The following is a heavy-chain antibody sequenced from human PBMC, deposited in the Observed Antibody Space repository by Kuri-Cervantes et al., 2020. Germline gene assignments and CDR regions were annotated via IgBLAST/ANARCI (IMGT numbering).Heavy chain of an antibody. CDR1: GDSISSSSYY. CDR3: ARDYQAGWGLSY. D-gene: IGHD2-21*02. Sequence: SETLSLTCTVSGDSISSSSYYWGWIRQPPGKGLGWIGSIYYSGSTYYNPSLKSRVTISVDTSKNQFSLKMNSVTAADTAIYYCARDYQAGWGLSYWGQGTLVTVSS. J-gene: IGHJ4*02. V-gene: IGHV4-39*07. CDR2: IYYSGST.